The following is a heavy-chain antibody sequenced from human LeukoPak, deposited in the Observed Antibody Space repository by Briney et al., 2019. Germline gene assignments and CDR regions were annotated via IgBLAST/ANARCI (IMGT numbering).Heavy chain of an antibody. Sequence: ASVKVSCKASGYTFTSYGISWVRQAPGQGLEWMGWISAYNGNTNYAQKLQGRVTMTTDTSTSTAYMELRSLRSDDTAVYYCARVGASSGYYPHDAFDIWGQGTMVTVSS. CDR3: ARVGASSGYYPHDAFDI. CDR2: ISAYNGNT. J-gene: IGHJ3*02. D-gene: IGHD3-22*01. V-gene: IGHV1-18*01. CDR1: GYTFTSYG.